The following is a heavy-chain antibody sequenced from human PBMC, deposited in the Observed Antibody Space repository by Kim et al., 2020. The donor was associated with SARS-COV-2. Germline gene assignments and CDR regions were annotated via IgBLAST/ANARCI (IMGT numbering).Heavy chain of an antibody. V-gene: IGHV3-23*01. Sequence: GGSLRLSCAASGFTFDNYAMNWVRQAPGKGLEWVSSLSGSGSNTYYADSMKGRFTISRDNSKNTVYLQMNSLRAEDTAIYYCAKDGGGWYTSGWYYFDNWGQGMLVTVSS. CDR1: GFTFDNYA. D-gene: IGHD6-19*01. J-gene: IGHJ4*02. CDR3: AKDGGGWYTSGWYYFDN. CDR2: LSGSGSNT.